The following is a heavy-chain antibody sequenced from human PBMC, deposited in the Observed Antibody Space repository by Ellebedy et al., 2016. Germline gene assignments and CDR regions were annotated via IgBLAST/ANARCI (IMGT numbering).Heavy chain of an antibody. J-gene: IGHJ6*02. V-gene: IGHV4-34*01. Sequence: SETLSLXCAVYGGSFSGYYWSWIRQPPGKGLEWIGEINHSGSTNYNPSLKSRVTISVDTSKNQFSLKLSSVTAADTAVYYCARAYYGSGSYYEGYYYYGMDVWGQGTTVTVSS. CDR1: GGSFSGYY. D-gene: IGHD3-10*01. CDR3: ARAYYGSGSYYEGYYYYGMDV. CDR2: INHSGST.